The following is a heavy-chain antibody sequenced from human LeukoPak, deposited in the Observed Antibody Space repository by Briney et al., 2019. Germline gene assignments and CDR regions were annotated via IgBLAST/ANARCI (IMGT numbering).Heavy chain of an antibody. CDR3: ARIPGGSGSQYDY. V-gene: IGHV3-74*01. D-gene: IGHD3-10*01. J-gene: IGHJ4*02. CDR1: GFTFSSYW. Sequence: GGSLRLSCAASGFTFSSYWMHWVRQAPGKGLVWLSRINSDGSSTFYADSVKGRFTTSRDNAENTVYLQMNSLRADDTAVYYCARIPGGSGSQYDYWGQGTLVIVSS. CDR2: INSDGSST.